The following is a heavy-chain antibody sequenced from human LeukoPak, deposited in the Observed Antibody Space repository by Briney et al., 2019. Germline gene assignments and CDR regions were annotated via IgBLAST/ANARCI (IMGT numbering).Heavy chain of an antibody. Sequence: LGGSLRLSCAASGFTFSSYAMSWVRQAPGKGLEWVSAISGSGGSTYYADSVKGRFTISRDNSKNTLYLQMNSLRAEDTAVYYCAKDHYSSGWYPTPFDYWGQGTLVTVSS. CDR1: GFTFSSYA. CDR2: ISGSGGST. D-gene: IGHD6-19*01. J-gene: IGHJ4*02. CDR3: AKDHYSSGWYPTPFDY. V-gene: IGHV3-23*01.